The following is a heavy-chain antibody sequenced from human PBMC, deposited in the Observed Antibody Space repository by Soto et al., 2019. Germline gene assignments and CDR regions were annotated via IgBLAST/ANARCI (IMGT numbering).Heavy chain of an antibody. D-gene: IGHD3-22*01. Sequence: GGSLRLSCAASGFTFSSFWMSWVRQAPGRGLEWVANINQDGSEKYYVDSVKGRFTISRDNAKNSLYLQMNSLRPEDTAVYYCARDFHYYDSSGYFYFVYWGQGTLVTVSS. J-gene: IGHJ4*02. V-gene: IGHV3-7*01. CDR2: INQDGSEK. CDR1: GFTFSSFW. CDR3: ARDFHYYDSSGYFYFVY.